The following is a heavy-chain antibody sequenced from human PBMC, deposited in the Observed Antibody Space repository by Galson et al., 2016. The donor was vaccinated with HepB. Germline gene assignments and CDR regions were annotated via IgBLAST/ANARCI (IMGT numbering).Heavy chain of an antibody. Sequence: SVKVSCKASGYTFTSSAIHWVRQAPGQRLEWMGWINAGNDNTKYSQKFQGRVTFTRDTSASTAYMELSSLRSEDTVVYYCGRGGAVTSYSRLDNWGQGTLVTVSS. CDR1: GYTFTSSA. CDR2: INAGNDNT. D-gene: IGHD3-16*01. V-gene: IGHV1-3*01. CDR3: GRGGAVTSYSRLDN. J-gene: IGHJ4*02.